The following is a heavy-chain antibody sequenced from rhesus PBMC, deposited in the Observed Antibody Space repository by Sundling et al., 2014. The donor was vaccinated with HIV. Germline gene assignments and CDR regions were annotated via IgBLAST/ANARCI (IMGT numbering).Heavy chain of an antibody. D-gene: IGHD3-3*01. CDR1: GFTFSSYF. J-gene: IGHJ6*01. Sequence: EVQLVESGGGLVKPGGSLRLSCVASGFTFSSYFIHWVRQAPGKGLEWVSVISESGGTTNYADSVKGRFTISRDNAKNSLSLQMNSLRAEDTAVYYCASRYYNIWTGYSPYGLDSWGQGVVVTVSS. CDR3: ASRYYNIWTGYSPYGLDS. CDR2: ISESGGTT. V-gene: IGHV3-100*01.